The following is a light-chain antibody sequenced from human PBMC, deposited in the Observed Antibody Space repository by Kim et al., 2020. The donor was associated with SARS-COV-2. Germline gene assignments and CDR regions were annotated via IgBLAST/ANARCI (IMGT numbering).Light chain of an antibody. Sequence: QSVLTQPPSVSGAPGQRVTISCTGNTSNIGAGYDVHWYLHLPGTPPKLLIYGNTNRPSGVSDRFSGSKSGTSASLAITGLHSEDEAHYYCQSYDNNLSGWVFGGGTQLTVL. V-gene: IGLV1-40*01. CDR2: GNT. CDR1: TSNIGAGYD. CDR3: QSYDNNLSGWV. J-gene: IGLJ3*02.